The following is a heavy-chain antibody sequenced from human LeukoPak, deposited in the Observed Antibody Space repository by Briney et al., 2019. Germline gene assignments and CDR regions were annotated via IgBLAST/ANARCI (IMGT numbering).Heavy chain of an antibody. Sequence: GGSLRLSCAASGFTLSCCGMHWVRQAPGKGLEWVAFIRYDGGNKYYADSVKGRFTISRDNSKNTLYLQMNSLRAEDTAMYYCAKDGDDCIDYWGQGSLVTVSS. V-gene: IGHV3-30*02. CDR1: GFTLSCCG. D-gene: IGHD3-22*01. J-gene: IGHJ4*02. CDR2: IRYDGGNK. CDR3: AKDGDDCIDY.